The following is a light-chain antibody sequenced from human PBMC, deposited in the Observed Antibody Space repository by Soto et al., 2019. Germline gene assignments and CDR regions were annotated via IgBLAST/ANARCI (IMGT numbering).Light chain of an antibody. V-gene: IGLV2-11*01. J-gene: IGLJ1*01. CDR1: SSDVGCYNY. Sequence: QSALTQPRSVSGSPGQSVAISCTGTSSDVGCYNYVSWYQQHPGKAPKVMIYDVNKRPSGVPDRFSGSKSGNTASLTISGLQAEDEADFYCCSYAGGSYVFGNGTKVTVL. CDR2: DVN. CDR3: CSYAGGSYV.